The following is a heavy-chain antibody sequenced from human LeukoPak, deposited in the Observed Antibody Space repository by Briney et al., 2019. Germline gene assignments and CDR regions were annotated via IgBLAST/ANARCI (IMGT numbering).Heavy chain of an antibody. Sequence: SETLSLTCTLSGGSISTYYWSWVRQPPGKGLEWIGYIYYTGSTDYNPSLKSRVTMSVDTSKNQFSLKLSSVTAADTAVYYCARAWGARSSGTFDYWGQGTLVTVSS. D-gene: IGHD3-10*01. CDR2: IYYTGST. CDR3: ARAWGARSSGTFDY. CDR1: GGSISTYY. J-gene: IGHJ4*02. V-gene: IGHV4-59*08.